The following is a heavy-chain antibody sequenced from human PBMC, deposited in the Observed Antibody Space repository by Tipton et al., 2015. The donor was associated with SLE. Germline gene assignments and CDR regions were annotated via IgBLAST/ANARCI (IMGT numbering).Heavy chain of an antibody. CDR2: VDHSGST. CDR1: GYSISSGYY. V-gene: IGHV4-38-2*02. J-gene: IGHJ6*02. Sequence: TLSLTCGVSGYSISSGYYWGWIRQPPGKGLEWLATVDHSGSTYYNPSLKSRVTISVDTSKNDFSLNLKSVTAADTAVYYCARDSPFRAGLDVWGQGTTVTVSS. CDR3: ARDSPFRAGLDV.